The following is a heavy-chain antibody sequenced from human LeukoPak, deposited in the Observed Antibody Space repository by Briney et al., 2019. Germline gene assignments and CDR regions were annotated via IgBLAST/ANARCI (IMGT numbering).Heavy chain of an antibody. J-gene: IGHJ3*02. CDR1: GGTFSSYA. CDR3: AREGSGWKTTDAFDI. V-gene: IGHV1-69*06. CDR2: IIPIFGTA. D-gene: IGHD6-19*01. Sequence: GASVKVSCKASGGTFSSYAISWVRQAPGQGLEWMGGIIPIFGTANYAQKFQGRVTITADKSTSTAYMELSSLRSEDTAVYYCAREGSGWKTTDAFDIWGQGTMVTVSS.